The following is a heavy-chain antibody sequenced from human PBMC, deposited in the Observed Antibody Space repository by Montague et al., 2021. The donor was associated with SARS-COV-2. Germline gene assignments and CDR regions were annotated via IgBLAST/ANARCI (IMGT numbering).Heavy chain of an antibody. Sequence: SETLSLTCTVSGGSISNYYWNWIRQSPGKGLEWIGYIYYSGSTNYNPSLKSRVTISVDTSKNQFSLKLSSVTAANTAVYYCARVEQGYVYGLGGCGDFDYWGQGTLVTVSS. CDR2: IYYSGST. D-gene: IGHD3-10*01. J-gene: IGHJ4*02. CDR3: ARVEQGYVYGLGGCGDFDY. CDR1: GGSISNYY. V-gene: IGHV4-59*12.